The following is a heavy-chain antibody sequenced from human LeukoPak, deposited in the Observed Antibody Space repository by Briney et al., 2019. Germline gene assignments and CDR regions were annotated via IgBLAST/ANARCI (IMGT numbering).Heavy chain of an antibody. J-gene: IGHJ4*02. Sequence: PSETLSLTCTVSGGSISSSSYYWGWIRQPPGKGLEWIGSIYYSGSTYYNPSLKSRVTISVDTSKNQFSLKLSSVTAADTAVYYCARRYSSGWYLRYLGYWGQGTLVTVSS. V-gene: IGHV4-39*01. CDR3: ARRYSSGWYLRYLGY. D-gene: IGHD6-19*01. CDR2: IYYSGST. CDR1: GGSISSSSYY.